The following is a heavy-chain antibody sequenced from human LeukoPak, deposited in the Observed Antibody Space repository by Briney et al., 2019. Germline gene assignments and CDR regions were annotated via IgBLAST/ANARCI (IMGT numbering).Heavy chain of an antibody. CDR2: ISGSGGST. CDR1: GFTFSSYA. J-gene: IGHJ4*02. Sequence: GGSLRLSCAASGFTFSSYAMHWVRQAPGKGLEWVSAISGSGGSTNYADSVKGRVTVSRDNSKSTLYLQMNSLRAEDTAVYYCAKSSYYDSSGYYREYYFDYWGQGTLVTVSS. CDR3: AKSSYYDSSGYYREYYFDY. D-gene: IGHD3-22*01. V-gene: IGHV3-23*01.